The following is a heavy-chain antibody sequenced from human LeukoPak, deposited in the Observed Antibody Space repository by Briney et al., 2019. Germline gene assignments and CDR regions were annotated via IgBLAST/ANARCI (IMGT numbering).Heavy chain of an antibody. Sequence: GGSLRLSCAASLFTFSSNAMSWVRQAPGKGVEWVSVITGNGGSTYYADSVKGPFTISRDNYKNTVSLQKHRLRGEDTGVFFCAKGTVAPGSGGDYFDYWGQGTLVTVSS. CDR2: ITGNGGST. CDR3: AKGTVAPGSGGDYFDY. J-gene: IGHJ4*02. CDR1: LFTFSSNA. D-gene: IGHD3-10*01. V-gene: IGHV3-23*01.